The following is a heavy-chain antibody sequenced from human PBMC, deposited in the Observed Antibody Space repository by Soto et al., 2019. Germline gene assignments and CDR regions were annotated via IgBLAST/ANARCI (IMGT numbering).Heavy chain of an antibody. Sequence: RLSCAASGFTFSSYAMSWVRQAPGKGLEWVSAISGSGGSTYYADSVKGRFTISRDNSKNTLYLQMNSLRAEDTAVYYFAKEIYCISTSCYGNWFDPWGQGTLVTVSS. CDR3: AKEIYCISTSCYGNWFDP. D-gene: IGHD2-2*01. CDR1: GFTFSSYA. CDR2: ISGSGGST. J-gene: IGHJ5*02. V-gene: IGHV3-23*01.